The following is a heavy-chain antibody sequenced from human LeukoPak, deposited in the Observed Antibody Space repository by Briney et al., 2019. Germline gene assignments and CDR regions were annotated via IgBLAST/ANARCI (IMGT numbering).Heavy chain of an antibody. V-gene: IGHV3-30*04. CDR1: GFTFSSYA. CDR3: ARDFNVGSYDILTGYFDY. D-gene: IGHD3-9*01. CDR2: ISYDGSNK. Sequence: PGGSLRLSCAASGFTFSSYAMHWVRQAPGKGLEWVAVISYDGSNKYYADSVKGRFTISRDNSKNTLYLQMNSLRAEDTAVYYCARDFNVGSYDILTGYFDYWGQGTLVTVSS. J-gene: IGHJ4*02.